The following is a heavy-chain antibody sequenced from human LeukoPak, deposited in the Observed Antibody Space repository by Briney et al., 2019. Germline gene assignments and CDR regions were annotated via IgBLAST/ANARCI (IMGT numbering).Heavy chain of an antibody. CDR2: INHSGST. V-gene: IGHV4-34*01. Sequence: SETLSLTCAVYGGSFSGYYWSWIRQPPGKGLEWIGEINHSGSTNYNPSLKSRDTISVDTSKNQFSLKLSSVTAADTAVYYCASPSPKDSSGYWRVFDYWGQGTLVTVSS. J-gene: IGHJ4*02. CDR1: GGSFSGYY. CDR3: ASPSPKDSSGYWRVFDY. D-gene: IGHD3-22*01.